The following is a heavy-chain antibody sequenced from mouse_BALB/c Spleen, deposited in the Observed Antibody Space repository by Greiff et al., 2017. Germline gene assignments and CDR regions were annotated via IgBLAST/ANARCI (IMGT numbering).Heavy chain of an antibody. J-gene: IGHJ4*01. CDR3: ARHEEYYYAMDY. CDR1: GFTFSSYG. Sequence: DVMLVESGGDLVKPGGSLKLSCAASGFTFSSYGMSWVRQTPDKRLDWVATISSGGSYTYYPDSVKGRFTISRDNAKNTLYLQMSSLKSEDTAMYYCARHEEYYYAMDYWGQGTSVTVSS. CDR2: ISSGGSYT. V-gene: IGHV5-6*02.